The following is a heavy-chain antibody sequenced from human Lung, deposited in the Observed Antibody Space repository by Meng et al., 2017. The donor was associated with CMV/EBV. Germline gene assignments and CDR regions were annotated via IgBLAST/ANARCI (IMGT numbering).Heavy chain of an antibody. J-gene: IGHJ6*02. D-gene: IGHD3-3*01. V-gene: IGHV1-69*04. CDR3: AGGGVPQYYDFWSGYSPYYYYGMDV. CDR2: IIPILGIA. Sequence: SVRHAPGQGLEWMGRIIPILGIANYAQKCQGRVTITADKSTSTAYMELSSLRSEDTAVYYCAGGGVPQYYDFWSGYSPYYYYGMDVWGQGTTVTVSS.